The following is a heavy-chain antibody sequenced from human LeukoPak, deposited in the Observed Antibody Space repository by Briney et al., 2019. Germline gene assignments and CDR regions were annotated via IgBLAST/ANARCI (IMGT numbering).Heavy chain of an antibody. CDR3: ARNIRYFDWSRGFWDY. Sequence: GGSLRLSCAASGFTFSSYGMSWVRQAPGKGLEWVANIKQDGSEKYYVDSVKGRFTISRDNAKNSLYLQMNSLRAEDTAVYYCARNIRYFDWSRGFWDYWGQGTLVTVSS. CDR1: GFTFSSYG. CDR2: IKQDGSEK. V-gene: IGHV3-7*01. J-gene: IGHJ4*02. D-gene: IGHD3-9*01.